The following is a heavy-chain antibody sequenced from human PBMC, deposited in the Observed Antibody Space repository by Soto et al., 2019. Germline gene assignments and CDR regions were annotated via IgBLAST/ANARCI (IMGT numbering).Heavy chain of an antibody. CDR2: IIPIFGTA. J-gene: IGHJ1*01. CDR1: GGTFSSYA. Sequence: SVKVSFKASGGTFSSYAISWLRQAPGQGLEWMGGIIPIFGTANYAQKFQGRVTITADESTSTAYMELSSLRSEDTAVYYCARGLQQLVLGYFQHWGQGTLVTVSS. V-gene: IGHV1-69*13. CDR3: ARGLQQLVLGYFQH. D-gene: IGHD6-13*01.